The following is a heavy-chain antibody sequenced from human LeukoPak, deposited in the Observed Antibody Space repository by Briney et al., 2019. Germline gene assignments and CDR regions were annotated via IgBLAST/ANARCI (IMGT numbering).Heavy chain of an antibody. CDR2: INPNSGGT. CDR1: RYTFTDYY. V-gene: IGHV1-2*02. Sequence: ASVTVCCKASRYTFTDYYMHWVRQAPGQGLEWMGWINPNSGGTNYAQKFQGRVTMTRDTSISTAYMELSRLRSDDTAVYYCARGGWSLGYCSSSSCLDWFDPWGQGTLVTVSS. D-gene: IGHD2-2*01. J-gene: IGHJ5*02. CDR3: ARGGWSLGYCSSSSCLDWFDP.